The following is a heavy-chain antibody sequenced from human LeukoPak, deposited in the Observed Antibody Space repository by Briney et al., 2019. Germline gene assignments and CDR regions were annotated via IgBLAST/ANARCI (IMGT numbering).Heavy chain of an antibody. V-gene: IGHV3-30*04. CDR3: AKEALRRTVTPLDY. J-gene: IGHJ4*02. Sequence: GGSLRLSCAASGFTFSSYAMHWVRQAPGKGLEWVAVISYDGGNKYYADSVKGRFSISRDNSNNTLYLQMNSLRAEDTAVYYCAKEALRRTVTPLDYWGQGTLVTVSS. D-gene: IGHD4-17*01. CDR1: GFTFSSYA. CDR2: ISYDGGNK.